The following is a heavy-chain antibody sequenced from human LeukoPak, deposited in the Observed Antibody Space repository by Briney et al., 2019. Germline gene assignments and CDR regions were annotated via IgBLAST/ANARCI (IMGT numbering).Heavy chain of an antibody. CDR1: GYTFTSYG. CDR3: AGGYSGYDAFDI. V-gene: IGHV1-18*01. D-gene: IGHD5-12*01. Sequence: ASVKVSCKASGYTFTSYGISWVRQAPGQGLEWMGWISAYNGNTSYAQKLQGRVTMTTDTSTSTAYMELRSLRSDDTAVYYCAGGYSGYDAFDIWGQGTMVTVSS. J-gene: IGHJ3*02. CDR2: ISAYNGNT.